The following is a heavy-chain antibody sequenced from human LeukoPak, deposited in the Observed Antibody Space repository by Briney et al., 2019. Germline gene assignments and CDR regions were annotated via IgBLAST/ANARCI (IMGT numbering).Heavy chain of an antibody. D-gene: IGHD3-10*01. CDR2: NYYSGST. Sequence: PSETLSLTCAVSGGSISSSSYYWGWIRQPPGKGLEWIGSNYYSGSTYYNPSLKSRVTISVDTSKNQFSLKLSSVTAADTAVYYCASSMVRGVIIPFDYWGQGTLVTVSS. J-gene: IGHJ4*02. CDR1: GGSISSSSYY. CDR3: ASSMVRGVIIPFDY. V-gene: IGHV4-39*07.